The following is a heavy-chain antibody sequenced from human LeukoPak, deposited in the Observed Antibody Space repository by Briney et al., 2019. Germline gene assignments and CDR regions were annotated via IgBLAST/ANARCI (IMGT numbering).Heavy chain of an antibody. J-gene: IGHJ4*02. CDR1: GFTFSGYW. CDR3: ARDRGYGDY. D-gene: IGHD3-10*01. Sequence: GGSLRLSCAASGFTFSGYWMSWFRQAPGKGLEWVANIKQDGSEKYYVDSVKGRFTISRDNAKNSLYLQMNSLRAEDTAVYYCARDRGYGDYRGQGTLVTVSS. V-gene: IGHV3-7*04. CDR2: IKQDGSEK.